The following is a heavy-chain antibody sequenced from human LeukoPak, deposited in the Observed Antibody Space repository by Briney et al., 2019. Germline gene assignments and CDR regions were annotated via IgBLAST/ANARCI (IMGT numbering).Heavy chain of an antibody. CDR2: IYYSGST. J-gene: IGHJ4*02. CDR1: GGSISSGDYY. CDR3: ARGRILKYSSGWLLDY. V-gene: IGHV4-61*08. Sequence: SQTLSLTCTVSGGSISSGDYYWSWIRQPPGKGLEWIGYIYYSGSTNYNPSLKSRVTISVDTSKNQFSLKLSSVTAADTAVYYCARGRILKYSSGWLLDYWGQGTLVTVSS. D-gene: IGHD6-19*01.